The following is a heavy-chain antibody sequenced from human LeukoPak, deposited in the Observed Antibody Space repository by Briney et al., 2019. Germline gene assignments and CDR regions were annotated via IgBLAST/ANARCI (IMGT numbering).Heavy chain of an antibody. Sequence: ASVKVSCKASGGTFSSYAISWVRQAPGQGLEWMGWINPNSGGTNYAQKFQGRVTMTRDTSISTAYMELSRLRSDDTAVYYCAREVLPLWSGLVKNWFDPWGQGTLVTVSS. D-gene: IGHD3-10*01. CDR3: AREVLPLWSGLVKNWFDP. J-gene: IGHJ5*02. V-gene: IGHV1-2*02. CDR1: GGTFSSYA. CDR2: INPNSGGT.